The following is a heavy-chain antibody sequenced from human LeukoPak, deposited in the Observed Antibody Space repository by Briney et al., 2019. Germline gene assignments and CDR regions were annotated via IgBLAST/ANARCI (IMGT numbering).Heavy chain of an antibody. D-gene: IGHD2-15*01. J-gene: IGHJ1*01. CDR2: ISGSGGST. CDR3: AKEELVVVAASNFQH. V-gene: IGHV3-23*01. Sequence: GGSLRLSCAASGFTFSSYAMSWVRQAPGKGLEWVSAISGSGGSTYYADSVKGRFTISRDNSKNTLYLQMNSLRAEGTAVYYCAKEELVVVAASNFQHWGQGTLVTVSS. CDR1: GFTFSSYA.